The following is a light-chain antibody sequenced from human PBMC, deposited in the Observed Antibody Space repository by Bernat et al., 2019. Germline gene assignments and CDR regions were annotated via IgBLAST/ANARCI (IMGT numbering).Light chain of an antibody. CDR1: SSDVGSYHL. CDR3: CSYAGRSTSWV. V-gene: IGLV2-23*02. Sequence: QSALTQPASGSGSPGQWITISCTGTSSDVGSYHLVSWYQQHPGKAPKLMIYEVSKRPSGVSNRFSGSKSGNTASLTVSGLQAEDEADYYCCSYAGRSTSWVFGGGTKLTVL. CDR2: EVS. J-gene: IGLJ3*02.